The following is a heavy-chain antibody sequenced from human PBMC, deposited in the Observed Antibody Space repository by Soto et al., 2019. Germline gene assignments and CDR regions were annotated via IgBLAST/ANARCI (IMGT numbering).Heavy chain of an antibody. CDR2: IYWDDDK. CDR1: GFSLSTSGVG. D-gene: IGHD3-9*01. V-gene: IGHV2-5*02. CDR3: AHRSRVRHFDWVSPHEAFEI. J-gene: IGHJ3*02. Sequence: QITLKESGPTLVKPTQTLTLTCTFSGFSLSTSGVGVGWIRQPPGKALEWLALIYWDDDKRYSPSLKSRLTITTDTSKNQVVLTMTTIAPVDTATYYCAHRSRVRHFDWVSPHEAFEIWGQGTMVTVSS.